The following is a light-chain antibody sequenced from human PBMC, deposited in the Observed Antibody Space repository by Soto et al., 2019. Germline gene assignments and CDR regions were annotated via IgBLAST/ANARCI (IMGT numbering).Light chain of an antibody. CDR1: QSVSSN. V-gene: IGKV3-15*01. Sequence: EIVMTQSPATLSVSPGERATLSCRASQSVSSNLAWYQQIPGQAPRLLIYGASTRATGIPARFSGSGSGTEFTLTVSSLQSEDFAVYYCQQYNDSPPYTFGHGTKLEIK. CDR2: GAS. CDR3: QQYNDSPPYT. J-gene: IGKJ2*01.